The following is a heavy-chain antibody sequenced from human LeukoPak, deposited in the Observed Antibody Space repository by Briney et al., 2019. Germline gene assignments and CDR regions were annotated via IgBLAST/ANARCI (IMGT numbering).Heavy chain of an antibody. D-gene: IGHD3-10*01. CDR3: ARGHTWFHKSFDY. CDR1: GFTFSNYA. V-gene: IGHV3-21*01. CDR2: ISSTSSYI. Sequence: PGGSLRLSCAASGFTFSNYAMTWVRQAPGKGLEWVSSISSTSSYIYFADSMKGRFTISRDNAKNSLFLQMNSLRAGDTAVYYCARGHTWFHKSFDYWGQGALVTVSS. J-gene: IGHJ4*02.